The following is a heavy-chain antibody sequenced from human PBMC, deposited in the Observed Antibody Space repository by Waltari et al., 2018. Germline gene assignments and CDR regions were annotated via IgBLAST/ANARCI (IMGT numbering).Heavy chain of an antibody. CDR2: IYYSGST. V-gene: IGHV4-39*01. Sequence: QLQLQESGPGLVKPSETLSLTCTVSGGSISSSSYYWSWIRQPPGKGLEWIGSIYYSGSTYYNPSLKSRVTISVDTSKNQFSLKLSSVTAADTAVYYCARWGSGSQGCYFDYWGQGTLVTVSS. CDR3: ARWGSGSQGCYFDY. J-gene: IGHJ4*02. D-gene: IGHD1-26*01. CDR1: GGSISSSSYY.